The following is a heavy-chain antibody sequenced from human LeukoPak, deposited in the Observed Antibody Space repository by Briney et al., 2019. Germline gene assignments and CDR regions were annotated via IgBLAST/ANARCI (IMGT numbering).Heavy chain of an antibody. CDR2: TYYRSTWYN. D-gene: IGHD6-19*01. J-gene: IGHJ4*02. CDR3: ARAVAGSFDY. V-gene: IGHV6-1*01. CDR1: GDSVSSNSVT. Sequence: SQTLSLTCAISGDSVSSNSVTWNWIRQSPSRGLEWLGRTYYRSTWYNDYAVSVRGRITVNPDTSKNQFSLQLNSVTPEDTAVYYCARAVAGSFDYWGQGTLVTVSS.